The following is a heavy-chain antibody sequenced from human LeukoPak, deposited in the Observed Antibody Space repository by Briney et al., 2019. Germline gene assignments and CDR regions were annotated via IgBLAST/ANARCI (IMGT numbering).Heavy chain of an antibody. J-gene: IGHJ5*02. CDR1: GGSISSYY. CDR3: AREDAMVRGVSLRGFDP. Sequence: SETLSLTCTVSGGSISSYYWSWIRQPAGKGLEWIGRIYTSGSTNYNPSLKSRVTMSVDTSKNQFSLKLSSVTAADTAVYYCAREDAMVRGVSLRGFDPWGQGTLVTVSS. V-gene: IGHV4-4*07. CDR2: IYTSGST. D-gene: IGHD3-10*01.